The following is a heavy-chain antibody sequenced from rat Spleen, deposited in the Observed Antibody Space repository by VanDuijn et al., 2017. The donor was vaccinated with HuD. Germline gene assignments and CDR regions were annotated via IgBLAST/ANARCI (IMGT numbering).Heavy chain of an antibody. CDR1: GFSLTNYH. Sequence: QVQLKESGPGLVQPSQTLSLTCTVSGFSLTNYHVHWVRQPPGKGLEWMGLMWNDGDTSYNSALKSRLSISRDTSRSQVFLKMSGLQTEDTATYYCVREGGFDYWGQGVMVTVSS. CDR2: MWNDGDT. CDR3: VREGGFDY. V-gene: IGHV2-32*01. J-gene: IGHJ2*01.